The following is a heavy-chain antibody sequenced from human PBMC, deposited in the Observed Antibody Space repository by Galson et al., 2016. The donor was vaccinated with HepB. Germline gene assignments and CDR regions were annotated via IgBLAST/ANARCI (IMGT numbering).Heavy chain of an antibody. CDR2: INQDGSVK. V-gene: IGHV3-7*01. Sequence: SLRLSCAASGFIFTTYWMDWVRQAPGKGLKWVANINQDGSVKYYVDSVRGRFTVSRDNSKNSLYLQMNSLRVEDTAVYYCATQLDFWGQGTLVTVSS. CDR3: ATQLDF. J-gene: IGHJ4*02. CDR1: GFIFTTYW.